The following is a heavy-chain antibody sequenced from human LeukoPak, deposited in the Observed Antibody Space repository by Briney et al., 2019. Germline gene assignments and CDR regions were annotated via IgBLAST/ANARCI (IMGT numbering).Heavy chain of an antibody. D-gene: IGHD6-13*01. CDR1: GFTFSAYD. V-gene: IGHV3-48*03. CDR2: ITSSGSTI. Sequence: GGSLRLSCAASGFTFSAYDMNWVRQAPGKGLEWVSHITSSGSTIYYADSVKGRFTISRDSAKNSLYLQMNSLRAEDTAVYYCAKPGYSSSWSAFDIWGQGTMVTVSS. CDR3: AKPGYSSSWSAFDI. J-gene: IGHJ3*02.